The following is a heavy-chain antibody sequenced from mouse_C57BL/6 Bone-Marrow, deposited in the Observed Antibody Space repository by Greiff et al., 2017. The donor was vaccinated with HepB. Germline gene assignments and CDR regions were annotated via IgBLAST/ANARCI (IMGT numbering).Heavy chain of an antibody. D-gene: IGHD2-3*01. CDR1: GYAFSSSW. J-gene: IGHJ2*01. CDR3: AGGWLLPFYFDY. V-gene: IGHV1-82*01. Sequence: QVQLQQSGPELVKPGASVKISCKASGYAFSSSWMNWVKQRPGKGLEWIGRIYPGDGDTNYNGKFKGKATLTADKSSSTAYMQLSSLTSEDSAVYFCAGGWLLPFYFDYWGQGTTLTVSS. CDR2: IYPGDGDT.